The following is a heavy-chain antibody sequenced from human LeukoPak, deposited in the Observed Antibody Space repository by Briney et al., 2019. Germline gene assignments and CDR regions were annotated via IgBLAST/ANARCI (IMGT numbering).Heavy chain of an antibody. J-gene: IGHJ6*03. CDR2: IKQDGTEK. CDR1: GFTFTTYW. CDR3: ARDKYSGSYYGYYYYMDV. D-gene: IGHD1-26*01. Sequence: PGGSLRLSCAASGFTFTTYWMSWVRQAPGKGLEWVANIKQDGTEKYYVDSVKGRFTISRDNAKNSLYLQMNSPRAEDTAVYYCARDKYSGSYYGYYYYMDVWGKGTTVTISS. V-gene: IGHV3-7*01.